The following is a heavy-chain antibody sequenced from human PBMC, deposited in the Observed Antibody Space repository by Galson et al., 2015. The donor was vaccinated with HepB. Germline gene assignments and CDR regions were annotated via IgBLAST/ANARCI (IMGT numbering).Heavy chain of an antibody. J-gene: IGHJ4*02. CDR1: GYTFTSNG. D-gene: IGHD2-15*01. CDR3: ARARLHSLDY. Sequence: SVKVSCKASGYTFTSNGISWVRQAPGHGLEWVGRISANTGNTNYAQKFQGRVTLTRDTSTSSVHMELRSLRIDDTAVYYCARARLHSLDYWGPGSLVTVSS. CDR2: ISANTGNT. V-gene: IGHV1-18*01.